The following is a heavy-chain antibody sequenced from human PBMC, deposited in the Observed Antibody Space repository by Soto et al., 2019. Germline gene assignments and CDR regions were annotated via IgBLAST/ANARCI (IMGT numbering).Heavy chain of an antibody. D-gene: IGHD3-3*01. CDR2: IYYSGST. V-gene: IGHV4-31*03. Sequence: SETLSLTCTVSGGSISSGGYHWSWIRQHPGKGLEWIGYIYYSGSTYYNPSLKSRVTISVDTSKNQFSLKLSSVTAADTAVYYCARVLRFGVLRGMNAFDIWGQGTMVTVSS. CDR3: ARVLRFGVLRGMNAFDI. J-gene: IGHJ3*02. CDR1: GGSISSGGYH.